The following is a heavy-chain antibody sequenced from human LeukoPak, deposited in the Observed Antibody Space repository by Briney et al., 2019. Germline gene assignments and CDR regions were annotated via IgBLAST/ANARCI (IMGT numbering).Heavy chain of an antibody. CDR2: FYIGGST. V-gene: IGHV3-53*01. Sequence: PGGSLRLSRAASGFTVSSYYMSWVRQAPGKGLEWVSIFYIGGSTYYADSVKGRFTISRDNSKNTLYLQMKSLRAEDTAVYFCARSRDGYNFDDWGQGTLVTVSS. D-gene: IGHD5-24*01. J-gene: IGHJ5*02. CDR3: ARSRDGYNFDD. CDR1: GFTVSSYY.